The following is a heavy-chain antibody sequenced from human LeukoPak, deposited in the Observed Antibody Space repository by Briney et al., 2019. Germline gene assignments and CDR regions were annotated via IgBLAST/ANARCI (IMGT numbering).Heavy chain of an antibody. D-gene: IGHD2-15*01. CDR2: ISSSSSYI. V-gene: IGHV3-21*01. CDR3: VRGGSSDTGGSCYFDY. Sequence: GGSLRLSCAASGFTFSSYSMNWVRQAPGKGLEWVSSISSSSSYIYYADSVKGRFTISRDNAKNSLYLQMNSLRAEDTAVYYCVRGGSSDTGGSCYFDYWGQGTLVTVSS. CDR1: GFTFSSYS. J-gene: IGHJ4*02.